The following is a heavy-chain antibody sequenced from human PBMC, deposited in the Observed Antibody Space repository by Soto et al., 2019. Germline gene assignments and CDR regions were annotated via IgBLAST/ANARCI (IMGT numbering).Heavy chain of an antibody. J-gene: IGHJ5*02. Sequence: EVQLVESGGGLVQPGGSLRLSCAASGFTFSSYSMNWVRQAPGKGLEWVSFIGSSSGTIFYADSVKGRFTISRDNAKNSLYLQMNSLRDEDTAVYYCAREEYVGFNCFAPWGQGTLVTVS. CDR2: IGSSSGTI. V-gene: IGHV3-48*02. CDR1: GFTFSSYS. D-gene: IGHD3-16*01. CDR3: AREEYVGFNCFAP.